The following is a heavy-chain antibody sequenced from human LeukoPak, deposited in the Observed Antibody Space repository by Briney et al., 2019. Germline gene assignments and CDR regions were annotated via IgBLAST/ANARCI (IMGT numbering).Heavy chain of an antibody. CDR3: ARDLGSGELWFGEFKHWFDP. Sequence: SETLSLTCTVSGGSISRGGDYWTWIRQHPGKGLEWIGNTYYGGNTYYNPSLKSRGTISIDTSKNQFSLKLSSVTAADTAVYYCARDLGSGELWFGEFKHWFDPWGQGTLVTVSS. CDR2: TYYGGNT. D-gene: IGHD3-10*01. CDR1: GGSISRGGDY. J-gene: IGHJ5*02. V-gene: IGHV4-31*03.